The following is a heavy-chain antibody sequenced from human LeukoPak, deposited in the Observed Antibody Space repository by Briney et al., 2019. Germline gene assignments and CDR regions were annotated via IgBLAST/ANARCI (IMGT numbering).Heavy chain of an antibody. CDR3: ARDRGSSRYGPIDF. J-gene: IGHJ4*02. Sequence: PGGSLRLSCAASGFTFSTYGMHRVRQAPGKGPEWVAVIWSDGSNDFCAASVRGRFTISRDNSKNTLYLQMNSLRAEDTAVYHCARDRGSSRYGPIDFWGRGTLVAVSS. CDR1: GFTFSTYG. D-gene: IGHD6-13*01. CDR2: IWSDGSND. V-gene: IGHV3-33*01.